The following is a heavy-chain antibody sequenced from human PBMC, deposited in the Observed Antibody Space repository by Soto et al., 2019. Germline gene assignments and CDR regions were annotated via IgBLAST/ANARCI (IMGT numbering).Heavy chain of an antibody. J-gene: IGHJ6*02. Sequence: PVGSLRLSCAASGFTFSSYAMHWVRQAPGKGLEWVAVISYDGSNKYYADSVKGRFTISRDNSKNTLYLQMNSLSAEDTAVYYCARERGRYCSGGSCYSRERYYSCYYGMAVWGQGTTVTVSS. V-gene: IGHV3-30-3*01. D-gene: IGHD2-15*01. CDR3: ARERGRYCSGGSCYSRERYYSCYYGMAV. CDR2: ISYDGSNK. CDR1: GFTFSSYA.